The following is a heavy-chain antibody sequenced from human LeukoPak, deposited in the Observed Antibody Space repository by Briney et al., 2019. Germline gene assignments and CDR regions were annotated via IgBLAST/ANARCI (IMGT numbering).Heavy chain of an antibody. CDR2: INPNSGGT. V-gene: IGHV1-2*06. J-gene: IGHJ6*02. D-gene: IGHD3-9*01. CDR1: GYTFTGYY. CDR3: ATTNPNYDILTGYYEGGGYYYYGMDV. Sequence: ASVKVSCKASGYTFTGYYMHWVRQAPGQGLEWMGRINPNSGGTNYAQKFQGRVTITRDRSMSTAYMELSSLRSEDTAMYYCATTNPNYDILTGYYEGGGYYYYGMDVWGQGTTVTVSS.